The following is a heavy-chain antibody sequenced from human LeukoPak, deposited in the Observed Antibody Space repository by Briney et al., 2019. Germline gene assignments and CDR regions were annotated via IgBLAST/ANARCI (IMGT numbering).Heavy chain of an antibody. CDR2: INHSGST. CDR3: ARGRGIAKFTRWFDP. V-gene: IGHV4-34*01. CDR1: GGSFSGYY. Sequence: PSETLSLTCAVYGGSFSGYYWSWIRQPPGKGLEWIGEINHSGSTNCNPSLKSRVTISVDTSKNQFSLKLSSVTAADTAVYYCARGRGIAKFTRWFDPWGQGTLVAVSS. J-gene: IGHJ5*02. D-gene: IGHD6-13*01.